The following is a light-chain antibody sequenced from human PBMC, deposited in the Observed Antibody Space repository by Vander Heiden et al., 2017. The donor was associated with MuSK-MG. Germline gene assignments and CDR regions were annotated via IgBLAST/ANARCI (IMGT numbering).Light chain of an antibody. CDR2: RNH. V-gene: IGLV1-44*01. CDR3: AAWDDSLNALV. J-gene: IGLJ1*01. Sequence: QSVLTQPPSASGAPGQRVVMSCSGSTSNIGATIVNWYQHFPCTAPNFLSYRNHPRASGVPDRFSASKSGTSASLAISGLQSEDEADYYCAAWDDSLNALVFGSGTKVTVL. CDR1: TSNIGATI.